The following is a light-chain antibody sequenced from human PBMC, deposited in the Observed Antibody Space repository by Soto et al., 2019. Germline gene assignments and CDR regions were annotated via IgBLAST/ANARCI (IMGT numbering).Light chain of an antibody. CDR1: QGISSS. Sequence: QMTLSPDSLSAYIGDRVTITCRASQGISSSLAWYQQKPGKAPQLLIYAASILQNGVPSRFSGTESGTEFTLTISSLQSEDFAVYYCQHYYNWPRTFGQGTKVDIK. V-gene: IGKV1-8*01. CDR2: AAS. J-gene: IGKJ1*01. CDR3: QHYYNWPRT.